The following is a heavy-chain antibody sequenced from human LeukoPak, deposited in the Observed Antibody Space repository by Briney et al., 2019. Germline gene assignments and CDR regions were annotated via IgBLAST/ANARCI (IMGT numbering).Heavy chain of an antibody. Sequence: SETLSLTCAVYGGSFSGYYWSWIRQPPGKGLEWIGEINHSGSTNYNPSLKSRVTISVDTSKNQFSLKLSSVTAADTAVYYCARNGLMITFGGVIAKEYYFDYWGQGTLVTVSS. CDR3: ARNGLMITFGGVIAKEYYFDY. CDR2: INHSGST. D-gene: IGHD3-16*02. J-gene: IGHJ4*02. V-gene: IGHV4-34*01. CDR1: GGSFSGYY.